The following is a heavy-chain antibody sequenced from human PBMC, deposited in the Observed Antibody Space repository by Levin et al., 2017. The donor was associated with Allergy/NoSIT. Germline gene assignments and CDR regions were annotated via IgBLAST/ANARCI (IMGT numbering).Heavy chain of an antibody. CDR2: IKEDGSEN. CDR1: GFTFSFYW. CDR3: ARVIRVSDSSRYRALDY. Sequence: GGSLRLSCAASGFTFSFYWMTWVRQAPGKGLEWVANIKEDGSENYFGDSVKGRFTISRDNAKNSLYLQMNSLRAEDTAVYYCARVIRVSDSSRYRALDYWGQGTLVTVSS. J-gene: IGHJ4*02. D-gene: IGHD3-22*01. V-gene: IGHV3-7*01.